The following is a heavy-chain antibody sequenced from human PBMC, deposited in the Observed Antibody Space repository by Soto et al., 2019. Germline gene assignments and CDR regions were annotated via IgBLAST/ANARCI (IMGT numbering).Heavy chain of an antibody. Sequence: SQTLSLTCAISGDRVSSNSAACNWIRQSPSRGLEWLGRTYYRSKWYNDYAVSVKSRITINPDTSKNQFSLQLNSVTPEDTAVYYCARGEVRYSNYGYSFDYWGQGTLVTVSS. CDR2: TYYRSKWYN. CDR1: GDRVSSNSAA. D-gene: IGHD4-4*01. V-gene: IGHV6-1*01. J-gene: IGHJ4*02. CDR3: ARGEVRYSNYGYSFDY.